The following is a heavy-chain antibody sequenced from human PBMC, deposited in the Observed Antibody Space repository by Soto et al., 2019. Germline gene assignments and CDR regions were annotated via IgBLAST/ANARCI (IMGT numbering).Heavy chain of an antibody. D-gene: IGHD3-3*01. J-gene: IGHJ5*02. CDR2: ISYDGSNK. CDR1: GFTFSSYA. CDR3: AREVKGVVMHRYNWFDP. Sequence: QVQLVESGGGVVQPGRSLRLSCAASGFTFSSYAMHWVRQAPGKGLEWVAVISYDGSNKDYADSVQGRFTISRDNSKNTRYLQMNSLRAEDTAVYYCAREVKGVVMHRYNWFDPWGQGTLVTVSS. V-gene: IGHV3-30-3*01.